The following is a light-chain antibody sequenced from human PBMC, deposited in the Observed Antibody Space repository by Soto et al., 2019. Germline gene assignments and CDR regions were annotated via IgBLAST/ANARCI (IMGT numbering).Light chain of an antibody. CDR1: QGLGNTY. V-gene: IGKV2-30*01. J-gene: IGKJ2*01. Sequence: DVVMTQSPLSLPVTLGQPASISCRSSQGLGNTYLNWFHQRPGQSPRRLIYKVSNRDSGVPDRFSGSASGTDFTLKISRVEAEDVGLYFCMQATHWPYTFGQGTKLEI. CDR3: MQATHWPYT. CDR2: KVS.